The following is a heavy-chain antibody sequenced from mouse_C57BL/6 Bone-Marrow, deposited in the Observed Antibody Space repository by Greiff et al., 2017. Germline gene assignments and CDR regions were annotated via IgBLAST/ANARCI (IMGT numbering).Heavy chain of an antibody. CDR2: IDPENGDT. Sequence: VQLQQSGAELVRPGASVKLSCTASGFNIKDDYMHWVKQRPEQGLEWIGWIDPENGDTEYASKFQGKATITADTSSNTAYLQLSSLTSEDTAVYYCTTLTTVVAGFDYWGQGTTLTVSS. J-gene: IGHJ2*01. CDR3: TTLTTVVAGFDY. V-gene: IGHV14-4*01. D-gene: IGHD1-1*01. CDR1: GFNIKDDY.